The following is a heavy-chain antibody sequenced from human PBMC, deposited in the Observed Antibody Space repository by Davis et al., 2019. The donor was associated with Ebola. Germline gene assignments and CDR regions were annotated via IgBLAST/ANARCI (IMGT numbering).Heavy chain of an antibody. D-gene: IGHD3-10*01. CDR3: ARDRGMVRGAYFDY. J-gene: IGHJ4*02. CDR2: INPHNGNT. CDR1: GYTFTNYG. Sequence: ASVKVSCKASGYTFTNYGITWVRQAPGQGLEWMGWINPHNGNTNYAQNVQGRVIMTSDTATTTAYMEVGSLRSDDTAVYYCARDRGMVRGAYFDYWGQGTLVTVSS. V-gene: IGHV1-18*04.